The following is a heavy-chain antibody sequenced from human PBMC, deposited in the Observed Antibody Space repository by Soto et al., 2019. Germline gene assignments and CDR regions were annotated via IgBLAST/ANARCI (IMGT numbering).Heavy chain of an antibody. V-gene: IGHV1-69*06. CDR2: IIPLFGTT. D-gene: IGHD2-15*01. CDR3: ARDSDCRGGSCQDGRFDS. Sequence: QVQMVQSGAEVKKPGSSVKVSCMASGDTFSSHAISSVRQAPGQGVTWVGGIIPLFGTTYYAQNFQGRVTITADKSTSTAYMDLTSLRSEGTGVYYCARDSDCRGGSCQDGRFDSWGQGTLVTVSS. J-gene: IGHJ5*01. CDR1: GDTFSSHA.